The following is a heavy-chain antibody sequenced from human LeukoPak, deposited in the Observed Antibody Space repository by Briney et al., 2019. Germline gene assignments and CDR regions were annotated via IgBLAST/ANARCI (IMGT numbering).Heavy chain of an antibody. CDR2: IRSKAYGGTT. D-gene: IGHD4-17*01. V-gene: IGHV3-49*04. J-gene: IGHJ4*02. Sequence: GGSLRLSCTASGFTFGDYAMSWVRQAPGKGLERVRFIRSKAYGGTTEYAASVKGRFTISRDDSKSIAYLQMNSLKTEDTAVYYCTRDRRDYGDLGAFDYWGQGTLVTVSS. CDR3: TRDRRDYGDLGAFDY. CDR1: GFTFGDYA.